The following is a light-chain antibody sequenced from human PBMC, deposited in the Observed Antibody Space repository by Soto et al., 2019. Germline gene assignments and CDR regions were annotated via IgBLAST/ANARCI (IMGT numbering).Light chain of an antibody. CDR3: QQYNNWPGGT. CDR1: QSVSSN. Sequence: ILMTQSPATLSVSPGERATLSCRASQSVSSNLAWYQQKPGQAPRLLIYGASTRATGIPARFSGSGSGTEFTLTISSLQSEDFAVYYCQQYNNWPGGTFGQGTKVDIK. CDR2: GAS. V-gene: IGKV3-15*01. J-gene: IGKJ1*01.